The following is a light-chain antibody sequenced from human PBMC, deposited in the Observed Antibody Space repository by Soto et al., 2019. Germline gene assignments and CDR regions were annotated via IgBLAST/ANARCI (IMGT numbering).Light chain of an antibody. CDR1: TSNIGAGYD. V-gene: IGLV1-40*01. Sequence: QSVLTQPPSVSGAPGQRVTIPCTGTTSNIGAGYDVHWYQQLPGTAPKVLIYGNNNRPSGVPGRFSASKSGTSASLAITGLQAEDEADYYCQSYDSRLSGSVFGSGTKLTVL. CDR2: GNN. J-gene: IGLJ1*01. CDR3: QSYDSRLSGSV.